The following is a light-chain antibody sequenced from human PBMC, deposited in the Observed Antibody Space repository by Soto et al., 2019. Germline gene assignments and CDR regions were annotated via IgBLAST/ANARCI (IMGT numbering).Light chain of an antibody. CDR3: QQYNSYSYT. CDR2: DAS. V-gene: IGKV1-5*01. CDR1: QSISSW. J-gene: IGKJ2*01. Sequence: DIQMTKSPSTLYASVGDRVTITCRASQSISSWLAWYQQKPGKAPKLLIYDASSLESGVPSRFSGSGSGTEFTLTISSLQPDDFATNYCQQYNSYSYTFGQGTKLEIK.